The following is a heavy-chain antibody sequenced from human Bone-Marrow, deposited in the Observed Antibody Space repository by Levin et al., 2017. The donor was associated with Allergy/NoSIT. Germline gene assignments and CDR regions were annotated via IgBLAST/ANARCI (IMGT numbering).Heavy chain of an antibody. Sequence: PGGSLRLSCAASEFTFSSYWMHWVRQVPGKGLVWVSGINSDGSSTTYADSVKGRFTISRDNAKNTLYLQMNSLRAEDTALYYCATSRSFDYWGQGTLVIVSS. CDR2: INSDGSST. V-gene: IGHV3-74*01. J-gene: IGHJ4*02. D-gene: IGHD3-10*01. CDR3: ATSRSFDY. CDR1: EFTFSSYW.